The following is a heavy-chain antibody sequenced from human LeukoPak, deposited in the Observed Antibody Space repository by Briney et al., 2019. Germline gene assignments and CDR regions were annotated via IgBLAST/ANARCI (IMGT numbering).Heavy chain of an antibody. CDR2: ISGSGGST. V-gene: IGHV3-23*01. D-gene: IGHD3-3*01. J-gene: IGHJ4*02. CDR3: ANGYDFWSGLDY. Sequence: PGGSLRLSCAASEFTFSSYAMSWVRQAPGKGLEWVSAISGSGGSTYYADSVKGRFTISRDNSKNTLYLQMNSLRAEDTAVYFCANGYDFWSGLDYWGQGTLVTVSS. CDR1: EFTFSSYA.